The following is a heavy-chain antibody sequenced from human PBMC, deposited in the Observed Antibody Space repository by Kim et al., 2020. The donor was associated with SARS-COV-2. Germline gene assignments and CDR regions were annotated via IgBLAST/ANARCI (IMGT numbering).Heavy chain of an antibody. D-gene: IGHD3-16*01. J-gene: IGHJ6*04. V-gene: IGHV1-46*01. Sequence: YEQKVQGRVTMTRETSTSTVYMELSSLRSEDTAVYYCARGGGQKGVTLDVWGKGTTVTVSS. CDR3: ARGGGQKGVTLDV.